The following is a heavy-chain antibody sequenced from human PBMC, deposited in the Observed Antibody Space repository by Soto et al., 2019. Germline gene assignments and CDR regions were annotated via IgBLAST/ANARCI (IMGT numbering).Heavy chain of an antibody. J-gene: IGHJ6*03. Sequence: SETLSLTCTVSGGSISSYYWSWIRQPPGKGLEWIGYIYYSGSTNYNPSLKSRVTISVDTSKNQFSLKLGSVTAADTAVYYCAREGGYSSSWGGYYYYMDVWGKGTTVTVSS. CDR2: IYYSGST. CDR3: AREGGYSSSWGGYYYYMDV. CDR1: GGSISSYY. V-gene: IGHV4-59*12. D-gene: IGHD6-13*01.